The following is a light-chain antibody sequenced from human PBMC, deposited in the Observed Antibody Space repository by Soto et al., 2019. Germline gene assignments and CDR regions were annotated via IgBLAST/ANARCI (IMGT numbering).Light chain of an antibody. CDR3: QQYNSYSRRT. Sequence: IQMTQSPSTLSASVGDRVTITCRASQSISSWLAWYQQKPGKAPKLLIYDASSLESGVPSRFSGSGSGTEFTLTISSLQPDDFATYYCQQYNSYSRRTFGQGTKVDIK. V-gene: IGKV1-5*01. J-gene: IGKJ1*01. CDR1: QSISSW. CDR2: DAS.